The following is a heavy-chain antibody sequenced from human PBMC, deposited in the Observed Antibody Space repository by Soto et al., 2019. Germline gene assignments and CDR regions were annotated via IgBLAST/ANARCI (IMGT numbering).Heavy chain of an antibody. J-gene: IGHJ6*02. CDR1: GASISSLY. V-gene: IGHV4-59*11. CDR3: ARGGWSMDV. Sequence: QVQLQESGPGLVKPSETLSLTCTISGASISSLYWSWVRQPPGKGLEWSGYIHYSGSTNYNPSLKSRVTILVDTSKNQFSLRLSSVTAADTAVYYCARGGWSMDVWGQGTTVTVSS. D-gene: IGHD2-15*01. CDR2: IHYSGST.